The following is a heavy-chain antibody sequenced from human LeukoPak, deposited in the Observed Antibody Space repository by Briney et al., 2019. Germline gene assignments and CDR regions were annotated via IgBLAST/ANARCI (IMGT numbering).Heavy chain of an antibody. CDR1: GYTFTSYA. Sequence: ASVKVSCKASGYTFTSYAMHWVRQAPGQGLEWMGWISAYNGNTNYAQKLQGRVTMTTDTSTSTAYMELRSLRSDDTAVYYCARDRPFIAAAGTGLDYWGQGTLVTVSS. CDR2: ISAYNGNT. V-gene: IGHV1-18*01. D-gene: IGHD6-13*01. J-gene: IGHJ4*02. CDR3: ARDRPFIAAAGTGLDY.